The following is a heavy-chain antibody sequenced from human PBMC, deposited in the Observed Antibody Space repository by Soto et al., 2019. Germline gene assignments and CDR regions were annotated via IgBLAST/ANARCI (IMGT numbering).Heavy chain of an antibody. V-gene: IGHV4-4*07. CDR2: IYRSGST. Sequence: SETLPLTCIAAGASIIGFFWRSIRQPAGKRLEWIGRIYRSGSTNFNPPLKSRATMSLDTSANLLSLKLTSVTAADTAVYFCVKEEQVGYFYYWGQGTL. CDR1: GASIIGFF. D-gene: IGHD6-6*01. CDR3: VKEEQVGYFYY. J-gene: IGHJ4*02.